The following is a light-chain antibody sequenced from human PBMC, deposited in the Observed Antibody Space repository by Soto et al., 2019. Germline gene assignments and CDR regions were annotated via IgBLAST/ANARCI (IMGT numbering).Light chain of an antibody. CDR1: QSVSTY. V-gene: IGKV3-15*01. CDR3: QQYNNWPPWT. Sequence: EIVMTQSPATLSVSPGERATLSCRASQSVSTYLAWYQQRPGQAPRLLIYATSSRATGVPTRFSGSGSGTDFTLTISSLQSEDFAVYNCQQYNNWPPWTFGQGTKVDIK. J-gene: IGKJ1*01. CDR2: ATS.